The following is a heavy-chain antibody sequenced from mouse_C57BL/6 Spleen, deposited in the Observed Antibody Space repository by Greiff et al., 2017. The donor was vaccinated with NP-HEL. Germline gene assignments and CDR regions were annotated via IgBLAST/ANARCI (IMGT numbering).Heavy chain of an antibody. Sequence: EVKVVESGGGLVQPGGSLSLSCAASGFTFTDYYMSWVRQPPGKALEWLGFIRNKANGYTTEYSASVKGRFTISRDNSQSILYLQMNALRAEDSATYYCARYYDGYYDAMDYWGQGTSVTVSS. CDR2: IRNKANGYTT. CDR3: ARYYDGYYDAMDY. D-gene: IGHD2-3*01. V-gene: IGHV7-3*01. CDR1: GFTFTDYY. J-gene: IGHJ4*01.